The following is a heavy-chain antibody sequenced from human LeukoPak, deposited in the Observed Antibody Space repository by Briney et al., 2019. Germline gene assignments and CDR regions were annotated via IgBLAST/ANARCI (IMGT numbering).Heavy chain of an antibody. CDR1: GSTFSSYA. Sequence: GRSLRRSCSASGSTFSSYAMHWVRQAPGKGLEYVSGISSNGGSTYYADSVKGRFSISRDSSKNTQYLQMSSLRPEDTAVYYCVKGGTVTNDAFDIWGQGTMVTVSS. V-gene: IGHV3-64D*06. CDR3: VKGGTVTNDAFDI. D-gene: IGHD4-17*01. CDR2: ISSNGGST. J-gene: IGHJ3*02.